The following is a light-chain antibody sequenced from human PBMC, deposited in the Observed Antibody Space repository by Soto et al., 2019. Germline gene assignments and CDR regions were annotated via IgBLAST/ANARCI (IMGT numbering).Light chain of an antibody. V-gene: IGKV2-30*01. CDR1: QSLVYSDGNAY. J-gene: IGKJ1*01. Sequence: DVVMTQSPLSLPVTLGQPAAISCRSSQSLVYSDGNAYLNWFQQRPGQSPRRLIYTASNRDSGVPDRFSGSGTGTDFILKISRVEAEDVGVYYCMQGTHWPPTFGQGTKVEIK. CDR3: MQGTHWPPT. CDR2: TAS.